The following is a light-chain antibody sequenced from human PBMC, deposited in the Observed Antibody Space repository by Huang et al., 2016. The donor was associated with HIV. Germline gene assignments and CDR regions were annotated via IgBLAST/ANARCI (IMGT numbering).Light chain of an antibody. J-gene: IGKJ4*01. Sequence: DIQMTQSQSSLSASVGDRVTITCQASQDINKYLAWYHQKPGKAPKLLIYAAAKLETGVPARFSGSGSGTTFTFTISSLQPEDIATYYCQQYHALPVTFGGGTKVEIK. CDR2: AAA. V-gene: IGKV1-33*01. CDR1: QDINKY. CDR3: QQYHALPVT.